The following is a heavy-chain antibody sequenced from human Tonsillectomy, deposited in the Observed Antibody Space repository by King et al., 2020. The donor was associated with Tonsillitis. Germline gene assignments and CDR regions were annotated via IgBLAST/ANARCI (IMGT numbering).Heavy chain of an antibody. CDR1: GGSICTTNYY. Sequence: QLQESGPGLVKPSETLSLTCTVSGGSICTTNYYWGWIRQPPGKGLEWIGNIFYSGITYYNPSLKSRVTISVDTSMNQFSLNLSSVTAADTAVYYCARLTYYDYVWGTYLDAFDIWGQGTMVTVSS. CDR2: IFYSGIT. CDR3: ARLTYYDYVWGTYLDAFDI. D-gene: IGHD3-16*01. J-gene: IGHJ3*02. V-gene: IGHV4-39*01.